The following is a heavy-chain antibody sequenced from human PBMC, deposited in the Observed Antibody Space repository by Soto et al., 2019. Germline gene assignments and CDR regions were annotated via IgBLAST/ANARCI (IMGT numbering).Heavy chain of an antibody. CDR3: ARHMGGRSGYFDY. Sequence: QLQLQESGPGLVKPSETLSLTCTVSGGSISSSSYYWGWIRQPPGKGLEWIGSIYYSGSTYYNPSLKSRVTISVDTSKNQFSLKLSSVTAADTAVYYCARHMGGRSGYFDYWGQGTLVTVSS. V-gene: IGHV4-39*01. CDR2: IYYSGST. CDR1: GGSISSSSYY. J-gene: IGHJ4*02.